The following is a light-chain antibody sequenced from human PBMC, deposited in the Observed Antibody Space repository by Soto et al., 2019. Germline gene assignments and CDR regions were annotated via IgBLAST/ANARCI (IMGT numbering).Light chain of an antibody. J-gene: IGLJ2*01. CDR3: AAWDDSLTRPV. CDR1: SSNIGSNS. Sequence: QSVLTPPPSTSGTPGQKITISCSGRSSNIGSNSVCWYQQLPGTAPKLLIYKNNQRPSGVPDRFSGSKSGTSASLAISGLRSEDEADYYCAAWDDSLTRPVFGGGTKVTVL. V-gene: IGLV1-47*01. CDR2: KNN.